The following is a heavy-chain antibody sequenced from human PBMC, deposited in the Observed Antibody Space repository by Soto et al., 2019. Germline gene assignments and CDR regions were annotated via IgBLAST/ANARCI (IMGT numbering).Heavy chain of an antibody. D-gene: IGHD2-21*02. CDR2: IIPILGIA. CDR1: GGTFSSYA. Sequence: VASVKVSCKASGGTFSSYAISWVRQAPGQGLEWMGRIIPILGIANYAQKFQGRVTITRDTSASTAYMELSSLRSEDTAVYYCARSIVVVTAADYWGQGTLVTVS. CDR3: ARSIVVVTAADY. V-gene: IGHV1-69*04. J-gene: IGHJ4*02.